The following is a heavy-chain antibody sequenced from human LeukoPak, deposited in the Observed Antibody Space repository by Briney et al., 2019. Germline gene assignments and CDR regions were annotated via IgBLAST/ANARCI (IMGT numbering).Heavy chain of an antibody. CDR1: GITFSTHA. D-gene: IGHD3-10*02. CDR3: AELGITMIGGV. J-gene: IGHJ6*04. Sequence: PGGSLRLSCAASGITFSTHAMTWVRQAPGKGLEWVSGISGSGGSTNYADSVKGRFTISRDNSKNTLYLQMNSLRAEDTAVYYCAELGITMIGGVWGKGTTVTISS. V-gene: IGHV3-23*01. CDR2: ISGSGGST.